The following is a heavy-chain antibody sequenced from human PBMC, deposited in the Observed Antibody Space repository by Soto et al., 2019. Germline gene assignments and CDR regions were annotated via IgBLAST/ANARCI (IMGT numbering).Heavy chain of an antibody. CDR1: GFTFSSYS. J-gene: IGHJ6*02. CDR2: ISSSSSYI. V-gene: IGHV3-21*01. D-gene: IGHD3-10*01. Sequence: EVQLVESGGGLVKPGGSLRLSCAASGFTFSSYSMNWVRQAPGKGLEWVSSISSSSSYIYYADSVKGRFTISRDNAKNSRYLQMNSLRAEDTAVYYCAREDWSGSLTLYYYGMDVWGQGTTVTVSS. CDR3: AREDWSGSLTLYYYGMDV.